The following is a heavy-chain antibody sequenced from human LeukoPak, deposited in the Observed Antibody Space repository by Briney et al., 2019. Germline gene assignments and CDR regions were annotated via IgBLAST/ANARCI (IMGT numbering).Heavy chain of an antibody. J-gene: IGHJ5*02. Sequence: GGSLRLSCAASGFTFSSYSMNWVRQAPGKGLEWVSSISSSSYIYYADSVKGRFTISRDNAKNSLYLQMNSLRAEDTAVYYCARDEVVRARGGWFDPWGQGTLVTVSS. CDR3: ARDEVVRARGGWFDP. V-gene: IGHV3-21*01. CDR1: GFTFSSYS. CDR2: ISSSSYI. D-gene: IGHD1-26*01.